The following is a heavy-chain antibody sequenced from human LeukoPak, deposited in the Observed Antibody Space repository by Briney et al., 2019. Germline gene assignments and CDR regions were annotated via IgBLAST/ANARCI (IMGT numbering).Heavy chain of an antibody. CDR1: GYSLSSGYY. V-gene: IGHV4-38-2*02. D-gene: IGHD2-2*01. J-gene: IGHJ2*01. Sequence: SETLSLTRTVSGYSLSSGYYWGWIRQPPGKGLEWIGSIYHSGSTYYNPSLKSRITISVDASKNQSSLKLSSVTAADTAVYYCAREVVPAANWYFDLWGRGTLVTVSS. CDR2: IYHSGST. CDR3: AREVVPAANWYFDL.